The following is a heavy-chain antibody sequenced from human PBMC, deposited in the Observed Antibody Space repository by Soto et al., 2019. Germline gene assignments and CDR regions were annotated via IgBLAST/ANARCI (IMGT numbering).Heavy chain of an antibody. D-gene: IGHD5-12*01. CDR1: GGSISSYY. CDR2: IYYSGST. V-gene: IGHV4-59*07. Sequence: SDTLSLTCTVSGGSISSYYWSWIRLPPGKGLEWIGYIYYSGSTNYNPSLKSRVTISVDTSKNQFSLKLSSVTAADTAVYYCARSSGYDSDAFDIWGQGTMVTVS. CDR3: ARSSGYDSDAFDI. J-gene: IGHJ3*02.